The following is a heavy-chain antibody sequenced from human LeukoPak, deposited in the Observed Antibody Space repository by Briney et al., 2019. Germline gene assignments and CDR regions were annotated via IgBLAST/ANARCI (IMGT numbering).Heavy chain of an antibody. CDR1: GGSISSIHW. CDR3: ARVEGAILGAYDFWSGYWVAAFDI. CDR2: IYHSGST. D-gene: IGHD3-3*01. V-gene: IGHV4-4*02. J-gene: IGHJ3*02. Sequence: SGTLSLTCAVSGGSISSIHWWSWVRQPPGKGLEWIGEIYHSGSTNYNPSLKSRVTISVDTSKNQFSLKLSSVTAADTAVYYCARVEGAILGAYDFWSGYWVAAFDIWGQGTMVTVSS.